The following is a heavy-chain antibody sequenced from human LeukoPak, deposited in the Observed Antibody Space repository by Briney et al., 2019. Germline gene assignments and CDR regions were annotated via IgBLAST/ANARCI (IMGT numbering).Heavy chain of an antibody. Sequence: ASVKVSCKASGYTFTSYGISWVRQAPGQGLEWMGWISAHNGNTNYAQKLQGRVTMTTDTSTSTAYMELRSLRSDDTAVYYCARAGVWYYDSSGSPLDYWGQGTLVTVSS. CDR2: ISAHNGNT. CDR3: ARAGVWYYDSSGSPLDY. D-gene: IGHD3-22*01. J-gene: IGHJ4*02. V-gene: IGHV1-18*01. CDR1: GYTFTSYG.